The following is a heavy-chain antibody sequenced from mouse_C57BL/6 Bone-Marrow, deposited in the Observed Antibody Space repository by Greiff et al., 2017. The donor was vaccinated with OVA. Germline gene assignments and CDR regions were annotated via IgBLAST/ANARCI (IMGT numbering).Heavy chain of an antibody. CDR1: GFSLSTSGMG. V-gene: IGHV8-12*01. J-gene: IGHJ1*03. CDR3: ARSHYDGSSHWYFDV. CDR2: IYWDDDK. Sequence: QVQLTESVPGILQSSQTPRLPCSFPGFSLSTSGMGVSWIRQPSGKGLEWLAHIYWDDDKRYTPSLKSRLTISKDTSRNQVFLKITSVDTADTATYYCARSHYDGSSHWYFDVWGTGTTVTVSS. D-gene: IGHD1-1*01.